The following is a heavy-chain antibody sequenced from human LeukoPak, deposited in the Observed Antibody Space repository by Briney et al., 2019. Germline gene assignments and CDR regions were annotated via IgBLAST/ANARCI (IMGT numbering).Heavy chain of an antibody. CDR1: GYTFTSYD. V-gene: IGHV1-8*03. J-gene: IGHJ3*02. CDR2: MNPNSGNT. Sequence: ASVKVSCKASGYTFTSYDINWVRQATGQGLEWMGWMNPNSGNTGYAQKFQGRVTITRNTSISTAYMERSSLRSEDTAVYYCARVIRRWLQPDAFDIWGQGTMVTVSS. D-gene: IGHD5-24*01. CDR3: ARVIRRWLQPDAFDI.